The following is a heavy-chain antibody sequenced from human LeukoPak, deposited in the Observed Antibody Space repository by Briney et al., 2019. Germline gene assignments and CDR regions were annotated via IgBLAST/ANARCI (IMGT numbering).Heavy chain of an antibody. V-gene: IGHV1-69*13. D-gene: IGHD5-12*01. J-gene: IGHJ6*02. CDR1: GGTFSSYA. Sequence: ASVKVSCKASGGTFSSYAISWVRQAPGQGLEWMGGIIPIFGTANYAQKFQGRDTITADESTSTAYMELSSLRSEDTAVYYCARGRLKWPRTIYYYYGMDVWGQGTTVTVSS. CDR2: IIPIFGTA. CDR3: ARGRLKWPRTIYYYYGMDV.